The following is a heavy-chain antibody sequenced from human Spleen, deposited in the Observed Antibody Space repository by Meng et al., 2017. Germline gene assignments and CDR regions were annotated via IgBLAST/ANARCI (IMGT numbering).Heavy chain of an antibody. CDR1: GGSFSDYY. J-gene: IGHJ4*02. D-gene: IGHD4-11*01. CDR3: ARGPTTMAHDFDY. V-gene: IGHV4-34*01. CDR2: INHSGST. Sequence: QVQLQQWGAGLLKLSETLPLPCVVSGGSFSDYYWSWIRQPPGKGLEWIGEINHSGSTNYNPSLESRATISVDTSQNNLSLKLSSVTAADSAVYYCARGPTTMAHDFDYWGQGTLVTVSS.